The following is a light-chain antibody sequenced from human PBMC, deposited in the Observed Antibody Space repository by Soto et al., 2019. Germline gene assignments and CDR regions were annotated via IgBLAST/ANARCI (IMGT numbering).Light chain of an antibody. Sequence: SYELTQPPSVSVAPGQTARSCCGGNIGSKSVHWYQQKSGQAPVLVVYEDSDRPSGIPERISGSNSGNTATLTISRVEAGDEADYYCQVWDSSSDHYFFGTGTKLTVL. J-gene: IGLJ1*01. CDR1: IGSKS. CDR2: EDS. V-gene: IGLV3-21*02. CDR3: QVWDSSSDHYF.